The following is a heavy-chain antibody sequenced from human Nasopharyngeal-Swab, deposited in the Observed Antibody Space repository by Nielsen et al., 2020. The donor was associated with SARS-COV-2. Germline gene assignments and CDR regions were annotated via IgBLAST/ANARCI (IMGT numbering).Heavy chain of an antibody. D-gene: IGHD3-3*01. J-gene: IGHJ6*03. V-gene: IGHV3-30*03. CDR1: GFTFSRSW. CDR3: ARDSVYNFGVFIITTSFMDV. CDR2: ISYDGSHE. Sequence: GGSLRLSCTVSGFTFSRSWMTWVRQAPGKGLEWVGLISYDGSHENYADSVRGRFTISRDNSKDTVHLQMNSLRPEDTAVYYCARDSVYNFGVFIITTSFMDVWGKGTTVTVSS.